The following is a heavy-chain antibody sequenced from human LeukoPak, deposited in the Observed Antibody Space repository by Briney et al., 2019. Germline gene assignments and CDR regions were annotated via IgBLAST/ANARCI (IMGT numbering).Heavy chain of an antibody. V-gene: IGHV4-4*07. D-gene: IGHD3-10*01. Sequence: SETLSLTCTVSGDSIRTYFWSWIRQPAGKGLEWIGRINTSGSTNYNPSLKSRVTMSVDTSKNQFSLKLSSVTAADTAVYYCANYYGSGSYLPDWGQGTLVTVSS. CDR2: INTSGST. CDR1: GDSIRTYF. J-gene: IGHJ4*02. CDR3: ANYYGSGSYLPD.